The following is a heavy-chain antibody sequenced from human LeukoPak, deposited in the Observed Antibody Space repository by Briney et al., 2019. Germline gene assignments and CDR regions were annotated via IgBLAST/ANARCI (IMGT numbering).Heavy chain of an antibody. J-gene: IGHJ4*02. D-gene: IGHD6-13*01. CDR3: ASGVVAASFDY. CDR2: ISYSGST. CDR1: GGSISSTYYY. V-gene: IGHV4-39*07. Sequence: PSETLSLTCTVSGGSISSTYYYWDWIRQPPGKGLEWIGSISYSGSTYYNPSLKSRINISVDMSKNQFSLTVSSVTAADTAVYYCASGVVAASFDYWGQGTLVTVSS.